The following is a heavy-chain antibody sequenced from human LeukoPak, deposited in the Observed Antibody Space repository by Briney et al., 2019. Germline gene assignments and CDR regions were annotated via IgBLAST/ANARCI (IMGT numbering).Heavy chain of an antibody. CDR1: GFTFSSFT. J-gene: IGHJ4*02. V-gene: IGHV3-48*01. CDR3: MTRDTSGY. CDR2: ISLGNSTM. D-gene: IGHD3-10*01. Sequence: GGSLRLSCAASGFTFSSFTMNWARQVPGKGLEWISYISLGNSTMFYADSVKGRFTISRDNAKNTLYLQMRSLRAEDTAVYCCMTRDTSGYWGQGTLVTVSS.